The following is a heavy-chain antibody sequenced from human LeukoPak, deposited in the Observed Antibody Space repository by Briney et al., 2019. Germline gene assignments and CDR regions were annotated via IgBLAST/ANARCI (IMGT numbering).Heavy chain of an antibody. J-gene: IGHJ4*02. CDR3: ARVGRGIAAAGTAFDY. D-gene: IGHD6-13*01. CDR1: GGTLSSYA. V-gene: IGHV1-69*06. Sequence: SVKVSCKASGGTLSSYAISWVRQPPGQGLEWMGGIIPIFGTANYAQKFQGRVTITADKSTSTAYMELSSLRSEDTAVYYCARVGRGIAAAGTAFDYWAREPWSPSPQ. CDR2: IIPIFGTA.